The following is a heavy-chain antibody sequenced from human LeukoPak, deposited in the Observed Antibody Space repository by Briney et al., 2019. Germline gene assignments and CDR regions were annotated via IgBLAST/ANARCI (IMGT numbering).Heavy chain of an antibody. CDR1: GGSTSSYY. CDR3: ARGRKRYCSSTSCSNWFDP. Sequence: SETLSLTCTVSGGSTSSYYWSWIRQPPGKGLEWIGYIYYSGSTNYNPSLKSRVTISVDTSKNQFSLKLSSVTAADTAVYYCARGRKRYCSSTSCSNWFDPWGQGTLVTVSS. J-gene: IGHJ5*02. V-gene: IGHV4-59*12. CDR2: IYYSGST. D-gene: IGHD2-2*01.